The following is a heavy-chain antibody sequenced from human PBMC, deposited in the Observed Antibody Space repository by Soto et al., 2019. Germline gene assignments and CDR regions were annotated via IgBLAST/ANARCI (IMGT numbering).Heavy chain of an antibody. CDR1: GGSISSYC. Sequence: QVQLQQSGPGLVKPSETLSLTCTVSGGSISSYCWSWIRQPPGKGLDWIGYIYYTEKTNYNPSRKSRVTISVDTSKNQFSLKLRSVTAADTGVYFCASARVQLLQPYAYGMDGWGQGTAVTVSS. V-gene: IGHV4-59*01. CDR2: IYYTEKT. J-gene: IGHJ6*02. CDR3: ASARVQLLQPYAYGMDG. D-gene: IGHD2-15*01.